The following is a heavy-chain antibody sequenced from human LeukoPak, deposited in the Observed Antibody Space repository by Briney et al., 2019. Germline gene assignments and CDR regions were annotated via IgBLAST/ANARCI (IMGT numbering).Heavy chain of an antibody. V-gene: IGHV3-23*01. D-gene: IGHD1-26*01. J-gene: IGHJ4*02. CDR2: ISGSGGST. CDR1: GFTFSSYA. CDR3: ARAYYSGSYYRLDY. Sequence: GGSLRLSCAASGFTFSSYAMSWVRQAPGKGLEWVSAISGSGGSTYYADSVKGRFTISRDNSKNTLDLQMNSLRAEDTALYYCARAYYSGSYYRLDYWGQGTLVTVSS.